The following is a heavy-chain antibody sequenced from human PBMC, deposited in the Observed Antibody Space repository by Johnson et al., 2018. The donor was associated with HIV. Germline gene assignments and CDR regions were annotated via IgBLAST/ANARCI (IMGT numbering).Heavy chain of an antibody. CDR1: TFTFTNYA. CDR2: ISDDGSNT. D-gene: IGHD3-22*01. Sequence: QVQLVESGGGVVQPGRSLRLSCAASTFTFTNYAMHWVRQAPGKGLEWVAVISDDGSNTDYADAVKGRFTISRDNSKNTLYLQMNSLRAEDTAVYYCVRDGNYYDRSGYRVDAFDVWGQGTMVTVSS. CDR3: VRDGNYYDRSGYRVDAFDV. V-gene: IGHV3-30-3*01. J-gene: IGHJ3*01.